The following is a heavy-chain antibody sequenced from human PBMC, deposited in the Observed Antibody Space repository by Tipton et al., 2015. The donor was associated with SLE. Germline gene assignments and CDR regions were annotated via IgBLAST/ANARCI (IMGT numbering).Heavy chain of an antibody. D-gene: IGHD2-2*02. J-gene: IGHJ3*02. CDR2: ISGSADST. CDR3: ARRPSGYCSSTSCYTGAFDI. Sequence: GSLRLSCAASGFTFSSFSMNWVRQAPGKGLEWVSGISGSADSTNYADSVKGRFTISRDNSKSTLYLQMNSLRVEDTAVYYCARRPSGYCSSTSCYTGAFDIWGQGTMVIVSS. CDR1: GFTFSSFS. V-gene: IGHV3-23*01.